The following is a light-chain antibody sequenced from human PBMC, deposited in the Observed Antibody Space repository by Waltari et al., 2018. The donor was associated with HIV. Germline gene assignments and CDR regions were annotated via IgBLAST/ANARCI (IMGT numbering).Light chain of an antibody. Sequence: HSLLTQPPSVSGAPGQRVTISCTGSSSNIGAGYDVHWYQKYPGTAPKLLIFQHITRPSGVPDRFSGSKSVTSASLVITGLHAEDEADYYCQSYDRRLMWVFGGGTSLTV. CDR1: SSNIGAGYD. CDR2: QHI. CDR3: QSYDRRLMWV. V-gene: IGLV1-40*01. J-gene: IGLJ2*01.